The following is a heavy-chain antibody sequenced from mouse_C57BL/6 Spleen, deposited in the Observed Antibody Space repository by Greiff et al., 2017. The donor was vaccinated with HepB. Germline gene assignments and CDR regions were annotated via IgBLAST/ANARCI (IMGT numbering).Heavy chain of an antibody. CDR1: GYSFTNYL. CDR2: INPGSGGT. D-gene: IGHD1-1*01. V-gene: IGHV1-54*01. J-gene: IGHJ1*03. Sequence: QVQLQQSGAELVRPGPSVKVSCKASGYSFTNYLIEWVKQRPGQGLEWIGVINPGSGGTNYNEKFKGKATLTADKSSSTAYMQLSSLTSEDSAVYFCAFITTVVGYFDVWGTGTTVTVSS. CDR3: AFITTVVGYFDV.